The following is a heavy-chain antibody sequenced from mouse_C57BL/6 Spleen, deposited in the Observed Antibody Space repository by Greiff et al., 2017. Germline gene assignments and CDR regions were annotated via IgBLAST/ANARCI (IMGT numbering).Heavy chain of an antibody. Sequence: VQLQESGPGLVAPSQSLSITCTVSGFSLTSYAISWVRQPPGKGLEWLGVIWTGGGTNYNSALKSRLSISKDNSKSQVFLKMNSLQTDDTDRYYCARDYGSSYGYAMDYWGQGTSVTVSS. J-gene: IGHJ4*01. CDR2: IWTGGGT. CDR1: GFSLTSYA. D-gene: IGHD1-1*01. CDR3: ARDYGSSYGYAMDY. V-gene: IGHV2-9-1*01.